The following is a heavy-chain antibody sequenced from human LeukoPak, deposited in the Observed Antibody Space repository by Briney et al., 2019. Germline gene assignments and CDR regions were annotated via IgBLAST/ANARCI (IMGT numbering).Heavy chain of an antibody. V-gene: IGHV1-8*03. J-gene: IGHJ2*01. CDR1: GYTFTSYD. CDR3: ARGRDGYNFGYFDL. D-gene: IGHD5-24*01. CDR2: MTPNSGHT. Sequence: ASVKVSCKASGYTFTSYDINWVRQATGQGLEWMGWMTPNSGHTAYAQKFQGRVTITRNTSITTAYMELSSLRSEDTAEYYCARGRDGYNFGYFDLWGRGTLVTVSS.